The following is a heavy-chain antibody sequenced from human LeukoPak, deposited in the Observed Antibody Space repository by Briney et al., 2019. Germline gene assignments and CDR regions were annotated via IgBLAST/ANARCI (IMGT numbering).Heavy chain of an antibody. CDR1: GYTFTTYY. D-gene: IGHD1-26*01. V-gene: IGHV1-2*02. CDR3: ARDHNGSCDY. J-gene: IGHJ4*02. CDR2: INPDSGDT. Sequence: ASVKVSCKTSGYTFTTYYIHWVRRAPGQGLECMGWINPDSGDTHYAQKFRGTLTMTSDTSISTVYMELSGLTSDDTAVYYCARDHNGSCDYWGQGTLVSVSS.